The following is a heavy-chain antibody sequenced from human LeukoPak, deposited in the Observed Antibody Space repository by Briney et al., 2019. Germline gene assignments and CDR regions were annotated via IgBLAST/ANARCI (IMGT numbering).Heavy chain of an antibody. D-gene: IGHD1-26*01. CDR3: AREKVGATGNGMDV. CDR1: GFTFSSYG. CDR2: IWYDGSNK. Sequence: PGGSLRLSCAASGFTFSSYGMHWVRQAPGKGLEWGAVIWYDGSNKYYADSVKGRFTISRDNSKNTLYLQMNSLRAEDTAVYYCAREKVGATGNGMDVWGQGTTVTVSS. J-gene: IGHJ6*02. V-gene: IGHV3-33*01.